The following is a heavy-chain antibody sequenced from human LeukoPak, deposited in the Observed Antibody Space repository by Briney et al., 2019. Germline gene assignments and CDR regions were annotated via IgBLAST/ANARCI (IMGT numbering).Heavy chain of an antibody. CDR1: GYSFITNW. J-gene: IGHJ4*02. CDR2: IYPGDSNT. Sequence: GESLKISCKGSGYSFITNWIGWVRQMPGKGLEWMGVIYPGDSNTKYSPSFQGQVTISADKSISTAYLQWSSLKASDTAMYYCARGYWSSTSCPLDYWGQGTLVTVSS. D-gene: IGHD2-2*01. V-gene: IGHV5-51*01. CDR3: ARGYWSSTSCPLDY.